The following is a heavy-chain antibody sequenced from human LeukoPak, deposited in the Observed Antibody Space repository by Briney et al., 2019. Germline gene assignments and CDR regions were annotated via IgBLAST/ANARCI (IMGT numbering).Heavy chain of an antibody. CDR2: ISVYNGNT. D-gene: IGHD2-21*01. CDR1: GYTFTSHG. V-gene: IGHV1-18*04. Sequence: ASVKVSCKASGYTFTSHGISCVRQAPGQGLEWMAWISVYNGNTFYAQNLQDRVTVTTDTSTSTAYMELRNLRSDDTAVYYCAKDTAYEIDYWGQGTQVTVSS. CDR3: AKDTAYEIDY. J-gene: IGHJ4*02.